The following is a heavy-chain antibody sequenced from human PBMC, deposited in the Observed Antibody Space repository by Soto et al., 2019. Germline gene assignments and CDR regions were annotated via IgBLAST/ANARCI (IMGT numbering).Heavy chain of an antibody. CDR3: VRDDRVSYGYGPFDY. J-gene: IGHJ4*02. CDR2: IKQDVGEK. V-gene: IGHV3-7*03. CDR1: GFTFSSYW. D-gene: IGHD5-18*01. Sequence: GGSLRLSCAASGFTFSSYWMSWVRQAPGKGLEWVANIKQDVGEKYYVDSVKGRFTISRDNAKNSLYLQMNSLRGDDTAVYYCVRDDRVSYGYGPFDYWGQGTL.